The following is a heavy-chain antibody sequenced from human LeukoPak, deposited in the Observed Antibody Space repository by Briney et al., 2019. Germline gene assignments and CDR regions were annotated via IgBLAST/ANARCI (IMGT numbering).Heavy chain of an antibody. D-gene: IGHD3-3*01. CDR2: INSNRGGT. CDR3: ARDHGDDAFDI. V-gene: IGHV1-2*02. CDR1: GYTFTNYY. Sequence: GASVKVFFKASGYTFTNYYIHWVRQAPGQGLEWMGWINSNRGGTNYAQKFQGRVTMTRDTSISTAYMELRSVRSDDTAVYYCARDHGDDAFDIWGPGTMVTVSS. J-gene: IGHJ3*02.